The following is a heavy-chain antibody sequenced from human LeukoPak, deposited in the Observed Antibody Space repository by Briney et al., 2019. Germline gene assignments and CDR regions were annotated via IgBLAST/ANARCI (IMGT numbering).Heavy chain of an antibody. V-gene: IGHV4-4*07. J-gene: IGHJ6*03. CDR2: IYTSGST. D-gene: IGHD4-17*01. CDR3: ARAEGYGDYYYMDV. CDR1: GGSISSYY. Sequence: PSETLSLTCTVSGGSISSYYWSWIRQPAGKGLEWIGRIYTSGSTNYNPSLKSRVTMSVDTSKNQFSLKLSSVTAADTAVYYYARAEGYGDYYYMDVWGKGTTVTVSS.